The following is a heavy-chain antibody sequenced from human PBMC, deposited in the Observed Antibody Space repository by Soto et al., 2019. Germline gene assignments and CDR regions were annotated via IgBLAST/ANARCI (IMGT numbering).Heavy chain of an antibody. CDR3: VRGGSANYYGLLDY. Sequence: EVQLVESGGGLVQPGGSLRLSCAASGFTFSSYWMHWVRQVPGKGLVWVSRINPDASSIMYADSVKGRFTISKDDAKNTLYLQVNSLRAEDPAVYYCVRGGSANYYGLLDYWGQGTLVTVSS. CDR2: INPDASSI. D-gene: IGHD1-26*01. CDR1: GFTFSSYW. J-gene: IGHJ4*02. V-gene: IGHV3-74*03.